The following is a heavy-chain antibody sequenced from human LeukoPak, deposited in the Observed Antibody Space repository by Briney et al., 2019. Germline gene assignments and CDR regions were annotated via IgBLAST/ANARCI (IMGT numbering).Heavy chain of an antibody. CDR2: ISGSGGST. CDR3: AREVGATVDY. Sequence: GGSLRLSCAASGFTFSSYAMSWVRQAPGKGLDWVSVISGSGGSTYYADSVKGRFTISRDNAKNSLYLQMNSLRAEDTAVYYCAREVGATVDYWGQGTLVTVSS. J-gene: IGHJ4*02. D-gene: IGHD1-26*01. CDR1: GFTFSSYA. V-gene: IGHV3-23*01.